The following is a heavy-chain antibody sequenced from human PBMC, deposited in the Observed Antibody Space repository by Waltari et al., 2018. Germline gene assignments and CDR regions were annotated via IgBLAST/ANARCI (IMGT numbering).Heavy chain of an antibody. J-gene: IGHJ5*02. V-gene: IGHV4-59*11. CDR3: ARWQWDQGSGWFDP. D-gene: IGHD1-26*01. CDR2: IYYSGST. Sequence: VQLQESGPGLVKPSETLSLTCTVPGGSISSPYWSWSRQPPGKGLEWIGYIYYSGSTNYNPSLKSRVTISVDTSKNQFSLKLSSVTAADTAVYYCARWQWDQGSGWFDPWGQGTLVTVSS. CDR1: GGSISSPY.